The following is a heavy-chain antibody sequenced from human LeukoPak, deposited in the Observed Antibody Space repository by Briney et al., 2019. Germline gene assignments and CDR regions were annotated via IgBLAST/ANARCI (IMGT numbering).Heavy chain of an antibody. CDR2: ISAYNGNT. V-gene: IGHV1-18*04. D-gene: IGHD6-19*01. Sequence: ASVKVSCKASGYTFTGYYMHWVRQAPGQGLEWMGWISAYNGNTNYAQKLQGRVTMTTESSTNTAYMELRCLRSDDTAVYYCARSAVADTLSAYYFGYWGQGTLVTVSS. CDR3: ARSAVADTLSAYYFGY. J-gene: IGHJ4*02. CDR1: GYTFTGYY.